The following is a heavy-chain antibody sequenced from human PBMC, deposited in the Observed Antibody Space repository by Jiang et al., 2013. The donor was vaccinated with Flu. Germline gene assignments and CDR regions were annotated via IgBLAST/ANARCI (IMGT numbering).Heavy chain of an antibody. J-gene: IGHJ4*02. CDR3: ARDGTGATFYFDY. CDR1: GYTFTSRT. V-gene: IGHV7-4-1*02. Sequence: VQSGSELKKPGASVKISCEASGYTFTSRTIHWVRQAPGQGLEWMGYINTYSEKPTYAPGLTGRFVFSVDTSVRTTYLQITGLKTEDTAVYYCARDGTGATFYFDYWGQGSLVTVSS. D-gene: IGHD3-10*01. CDR2: INTYSEKP.